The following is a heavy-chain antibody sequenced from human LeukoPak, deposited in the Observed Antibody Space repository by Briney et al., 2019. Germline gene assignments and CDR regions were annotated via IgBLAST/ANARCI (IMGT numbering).Heavy chain of an antibody. Sequence: PGGSLRLSCAASGFTFSSYSMNWVRQAPGKGLEWVSSISSSSSYIYHADSVKGRFTISRDNAKNSLYLQMNSLRAEDTAVYYCARQPTGYCSGGSCYPDFDYWGQGTLVTVSS. CDR1: GFTFSSYS. CDR2: ISSSSSYI. CDR3: ARQPTGYCSGGSCYPDFDY. D-gene: IGHD2-15*01. V-gene: IGHV3-21*01. J-gene: IGHJ4*02.